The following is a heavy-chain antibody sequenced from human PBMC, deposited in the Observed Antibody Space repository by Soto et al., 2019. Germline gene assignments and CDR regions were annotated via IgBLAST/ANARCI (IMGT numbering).Heavy chain of an antibody. J-gene: IGHJ5*02. CDR1: GGSFSGYY. V-gene: IGHV4-34*01. D-gene: IGHD3-10*01. Sequence: SETLSLTCAVYGGSFSGYYWSWIRQPPGKGLEWIGEINHSGSTNYNPSLKSRVTISVDTSKNQFSLKLSSVTAADTAVYYCARGKWFGELRWFDPWGQGTLVTVSS. CDR3: ARGKWFGELRWFDP. CDR2: INHSGST.